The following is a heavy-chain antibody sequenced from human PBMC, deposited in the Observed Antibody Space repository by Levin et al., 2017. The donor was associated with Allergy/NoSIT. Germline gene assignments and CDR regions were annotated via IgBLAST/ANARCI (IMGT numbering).Heavy chain of an antibody. D-gene: IGHD3-22*01. Sequence: GGSLRLSCAASGFTFSSYGMHWVRQAPGKGLEWVAVIWYDGSNKYYADSVKGRFTISRDNSKNTLYLQMNSLRAEDTAVYYCARDLGDYDSSGYPPLDYWGQGTLVTVSS. CDR2: IWYDGSNK. CDR1: GFTFSSYG. V-gene: IGHV3-33*01. J-gene: IGHJ4*02. CDR3: ARDLGDYDSSGYPPLDY.